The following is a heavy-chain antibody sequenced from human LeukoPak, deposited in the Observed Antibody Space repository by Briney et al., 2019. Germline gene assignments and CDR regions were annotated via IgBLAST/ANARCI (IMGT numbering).Heavy chain of an antibody. CDR2: IYPDDYDT. Sequence: GESLKISCKGSGYSFTNYWIGWVRQMPGKGLEWMGIIYPDDYDTRYSPSFQGQVTISADKSIRTAYLHWSSLKASDTAIYYCARHFGNWKNFDFWGRGTLVTVSS. J-gene: IGHJ4*02. V-gene: IGHV5-51*01. CDR3: ARHFGNWKNFDF. D-gene: IGHD1-1*01. CDR1: GYSFTNYW.